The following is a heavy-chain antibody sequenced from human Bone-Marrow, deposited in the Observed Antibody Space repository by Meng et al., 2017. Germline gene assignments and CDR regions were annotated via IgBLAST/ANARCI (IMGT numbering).Heavy chain of an antibody. CDR1: GGSVSTPYY. J-gene: IGHJ5*02. CDR3: ARSNDTAYVPYH. D-gene: IGHD5-12*01. V-gene: IGHV4-61*01. Sequence: SETLSLTCTVSGGSVSTPYYWGWIRQPPGKGLEWIGYHYYSGSTLYNPSLKSRVTISLDTSQNQFSLTLRSVTAADTAVYYCARSNDTAYVPYHWGQGTLVTVSS. CDR2: HYYSGST.